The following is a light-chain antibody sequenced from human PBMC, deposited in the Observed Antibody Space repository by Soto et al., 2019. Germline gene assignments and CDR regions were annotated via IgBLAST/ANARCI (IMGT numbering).Light chain of an antibody. J-gene: IGKJ4*01. CDR2: DAS. V-gene: IGKV1-33*01. CDR3: QQYDKLRLT. Sequence: DIQMTQSPSSLSASVGDRVTITCQASQDISNYLNWYQQKPGKAPKLLIYDASNLETGVPSRFSGSGSGTDFNFTISSLQPEDIATYYCQQYDKLRLTFGGGTKVEI. CDR1: QDISNY.